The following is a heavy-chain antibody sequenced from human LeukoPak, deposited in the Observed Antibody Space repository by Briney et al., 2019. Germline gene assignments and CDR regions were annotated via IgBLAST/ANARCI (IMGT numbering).Heavy chain of an antibody. V-gene: IGHV3-7*04. CDR3: ARNFGSQQFDY. D-gene: IGHD1/OR15-1a*01. CDR1: GVAFRTFW. CDR2: IKQDGSVK. Sequence: GGTLRLSSAASGVAFRTFWMDWGPQTPEGGLEWVANIKQDGSVKNYADSVKGRFTISRDNTKNSLYLEMNSLRGEDTAVYYCARNFGSQQFDYWGQGTLVTVSS. J-gene: IGHJ4*02.